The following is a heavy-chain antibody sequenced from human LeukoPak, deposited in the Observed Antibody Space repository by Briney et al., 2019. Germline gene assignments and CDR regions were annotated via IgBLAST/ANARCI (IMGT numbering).Heavy chain of an antibody. CDR1: GGSISSGGYY. Sequence: SQTLSLTCTVSGGSISSGGYYWSWIRQHPGKGLEWIGYIYYSGSTYYNPSLKSRVTISVDTSKNQFSLKLSSVTAADTAVYYCAREGLAAQPFDYWGQGTLVTVSS. J-gene: IGHJ4*02. V-gene: IGHV4-31*03. CDR2: IYYSGST. D-gene: IGHD6-6*01. CDR3: AREGLAAQPFDY.